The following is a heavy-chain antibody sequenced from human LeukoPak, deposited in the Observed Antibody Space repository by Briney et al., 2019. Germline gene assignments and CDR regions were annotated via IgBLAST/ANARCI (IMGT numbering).Heavy chain of an antibody. Sequence: GGSLRLSCAASGFTFSSYAMSWVRQAPGKGLEWVSTISNSGGSTYYADSVKGRFTISRDNAKNTLYLQMNSLRVEDTAVYYCARGPPWYFDLWGRGTLVTVSS. V-gene: IGHV3-23*01. J-gene: IGHJ2*01. CDR1: GFTFSSYA. CDR2: ISNSGGST. D-gene: IGHD6-25*01. CDR3: ARGPPWYFDL.